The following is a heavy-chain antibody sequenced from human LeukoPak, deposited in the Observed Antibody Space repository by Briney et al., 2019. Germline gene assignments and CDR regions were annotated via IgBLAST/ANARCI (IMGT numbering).Heavy chain of an antibody. CDR3: ASTGRQLDAHYFDY. J-gene: IGHJ4*02. Sequence: PSETLSLTCTVSGGSISSYYWSWIRQPAGKGLEWIGRIYTSGSTNYNPSLKSRVTMSVDTSKNQFSLKLSSVTAADTAVYYCASTGRQLDAHYFDYWGQGTLVTVSS. D-gene: IGHD6-6*01. CDR1: GGSISSYY. V-gene: IGHV4-4*07. CDR2: IYTSGST.